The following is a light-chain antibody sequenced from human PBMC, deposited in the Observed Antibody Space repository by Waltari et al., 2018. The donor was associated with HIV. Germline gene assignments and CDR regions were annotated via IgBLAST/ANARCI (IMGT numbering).Light chain of an antibody. CDR3: QSADSSGTYV. V-gene: IGLV3-25*03. CDR2: KDS. J-gene: IGLJ1*01. Sequence: SYELTQPPSVSVSPGQTARITCSGDALPKQNAYWYQQKPGQAPVLVIYKDSERPSGIPERFSGASAGTTVTLTIRGVQAEDEADYYCQSADSSGTYVLGTGTKVTVL. CDR1: ALPKQN.